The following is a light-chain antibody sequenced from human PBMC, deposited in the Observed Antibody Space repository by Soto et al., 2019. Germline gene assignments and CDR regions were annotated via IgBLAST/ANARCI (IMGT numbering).Light chain of an antibody. CDR3: QQYDDSMT. Sequence: EIVLTQSPASLSLSPGERATVSCRASQSVSTSYLAWYQQKPGQAPRLLIYGASTRATGIPDRFSGSGSGTDFTLTISRLEPEDFAVYHCQQYDDSMTFGQGTKVDIK. CDR1: QSVSTSY. CDR2: GAS. V-gene: IGKV3-20*01. J-gene: IGKJ1*01.